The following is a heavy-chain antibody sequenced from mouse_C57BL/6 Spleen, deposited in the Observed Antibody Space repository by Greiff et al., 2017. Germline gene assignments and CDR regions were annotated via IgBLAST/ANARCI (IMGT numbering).Heavy chain of an antibody. CDR1: GFTFRSYA. CDR2: ISDGGSYT. J-gene: IGHJ1*03. V-gene: IGHV5-4*01. CDR3: ARDRRGNFDV. Sequence: EVQVVESGGGLVKPGGSLKLSCAASGFTFRSYAMSWVRQTPEKRLEWVATISDGGSYTYYPENVKGRFTISRDNAKNTLYLQMSHRKSEDTAMYYGARDRRGNFDVWGTGTTVTVSS.